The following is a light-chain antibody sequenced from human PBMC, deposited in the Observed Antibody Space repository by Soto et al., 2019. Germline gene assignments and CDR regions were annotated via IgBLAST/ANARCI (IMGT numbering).Light chain of an antibody. J-gene: IGKJ5*01. CDR2: AAS. CDR1: QNITSY. Sequence: DIQMTQSPSSLSASVGDRVTIPCRASQNITSYVNWYHQKPGKAPKVLIDAASNLESGVPSRFSGSGSGTDFTLTSASLEPEDFGTYFCQQSYSPPITFGLGTRLEIK. CDR3: QQSYSPPIT. V-gene: IGKV1-39*01.